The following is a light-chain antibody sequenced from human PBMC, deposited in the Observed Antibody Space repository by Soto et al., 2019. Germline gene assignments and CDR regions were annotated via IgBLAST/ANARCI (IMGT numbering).Light chain of an antibody. J-gene: IGKJ4*01. CDR3: QQRSNWPLT. CDR2: GAS. Sequence: EIVLTQSPATLSLSPGERATLSYRASQSVSSYLAWYQQKPGQVPRLLINGASNRATGIPARFSGSGSGTDFTLTISSLEPEDFAVYYCQQRSNWPLTFGGGTKVEVK. CDR1: QSVSSY. V-gene: IGKV3-11*01.